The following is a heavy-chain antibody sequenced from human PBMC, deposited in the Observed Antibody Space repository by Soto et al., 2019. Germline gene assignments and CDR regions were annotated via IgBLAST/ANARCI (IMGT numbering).Heavy chain of an antibody. CDR1: GFTFGDYA. Sequence: HPGGSLRLSCTASGFTFGDYAMSWFRQAPGKGLEWVGFIRSKAYGGTTEYAASVKGRFTISRDDSKSIAYLQMNSLKTEDTAVYYCTKGALDLINYDFWSTNYYGMDVWGQGTTVTVSS. J-gene: IGHJ6*02. CDR3: TKGALDLINYDFWSTNYYGMDV. CDR2: IRSKAYGGTT. D-gene: IGHD3-3*01. V-gene: IGHV3-49*03.